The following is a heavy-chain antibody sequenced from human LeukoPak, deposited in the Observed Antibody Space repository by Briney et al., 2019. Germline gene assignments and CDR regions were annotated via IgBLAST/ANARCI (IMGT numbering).Heavy chain of an antibody. V-gene: IGHV4-39*07. CDR1: GGSISSSSYY. D-gene: IGHD2-8*01. CDR3: AREYAIGGMSDWFDP. Sequence: SETLSLTCTVSGGSISSSSYYWGWIRQPPGKGLEWIGSIYYSGSTYYNPSLKSRVTISVDTSKNQFSLKLSSVTAADTAVYYCAREYAIGGMSDWFDPWGQGTLVTVSS. J-gene: IGHJ5*02. CDR2: IYYSGST.